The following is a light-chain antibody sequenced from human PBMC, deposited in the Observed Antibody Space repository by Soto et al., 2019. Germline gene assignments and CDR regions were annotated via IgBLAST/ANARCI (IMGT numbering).Light chain of an antibody. CDR2: DVS. CDR1: SSDVGGYNY. V-gene: IGLV2-14*01. Sequence: QSALTQPASVSGSPGQSITISCTGTSSDVGGYNYVSWYQQHPGKAPNLIIFDVSNRPSGVSNRFSGSKSGNPASLTISGLQAEDEADYYCSSYTGSNTPVVFGGGTQLTVL. J-gene: IGLJ2*01. CDR3: SSYTGSNTPVV.